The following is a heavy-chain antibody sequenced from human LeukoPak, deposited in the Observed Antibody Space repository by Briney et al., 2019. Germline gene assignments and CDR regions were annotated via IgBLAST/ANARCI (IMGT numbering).Heavy chain of an antibody. J-gene: IGHJ5*02. CDR3: AREGYSYGYNWFDP. CDR1: GGSISSHNY. D-gene: IGHD5-18*01. V-gene: IGHV4-4*02. Sequence: PSETLSLTCAVSGGSISSHNYWSWVRQSPGKGLEWIGEIHHGGSTHYNPSLKSRVTISIDKSKNHFSLNLTSVTAADTAVYYCAREGYSYGYNWFDPWGQGTLVTVSS. CDR2: IHHGGST.